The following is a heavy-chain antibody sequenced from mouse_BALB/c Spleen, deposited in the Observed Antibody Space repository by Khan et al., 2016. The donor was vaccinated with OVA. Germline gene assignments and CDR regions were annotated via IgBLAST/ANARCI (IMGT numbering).Heavy chain of an antibody. CDR1: GFSFSSYS. CDR2: ISSGGDYT. D-gene: IGHD4-1*01. CDR3: ASHLTGSFAY. Sequence: EVELVESGGDLVKPGGSLKLSCAASGFSFSSYSMSWVRQTPDKRLAWVATISSGGDYTYYPDIVKGRFTISRDNAKNTPYLQMSSLKSEDTAMYYCASHLTGSFAYWGQGTLVTVSA. J-gene: IGHJ3*01. V-gene: IGHV5-6*01.